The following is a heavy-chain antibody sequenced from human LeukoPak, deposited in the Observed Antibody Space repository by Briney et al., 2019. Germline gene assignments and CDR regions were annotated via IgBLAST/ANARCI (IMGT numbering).Heavy chain of an antibody. J-gene: IGHJ3*02. V-gene: IGHV3-21*04. Sequence: GGSLRLSCAASGFTFSSYSMNWVRQAPGKGLEWVSFISTSSSYIHNADSVKGRFTIFRDNSKNTLYLQMNSLRAEDTALYYCAKEAFDIWGQGTMVTVSS. CDR2: ISTSSSYI. CDR1: GFTFSSYS. CDR3: AKEAFDI.